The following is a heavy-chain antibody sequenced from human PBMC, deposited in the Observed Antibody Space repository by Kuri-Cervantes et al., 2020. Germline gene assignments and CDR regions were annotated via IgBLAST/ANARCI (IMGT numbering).Heavy chain of an antibody. CDR2: ISAYNGNT. J-gene: IGHJ4*02. Sequence: ASVKVSCKASGYTFTSYAMNWVRQAPGQGLEWMGWISAYNGNTNYAQKLQGRVTMTTDTSTSTAYMELRSLRSDDTAVYYCARSLHSGSYYVDYWGQGTLVTVSS. CDR3: ARSLHSGSYYVDY. D-gene: IGHD1-26*01. V-gene: IGHV1-18*01. CDR1: GYTFTSYA.